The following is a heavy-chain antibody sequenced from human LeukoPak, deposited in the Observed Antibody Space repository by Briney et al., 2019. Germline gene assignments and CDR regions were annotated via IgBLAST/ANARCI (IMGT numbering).Heavy chain of an antibody. D-gene: IGHD6-19*01. CDR1: GYTFSSYY. Sequence: GASVKVSCKASGYTFSSYYIHWVRQAPGQGLEWMGTINPSGGSTSYAQKFQARVTMTRDTSTSTVYMELSSLRSEDTAVYYCARDSPGSRPPYSSGWRSYWYFDLWGRGTLATVSS. V-gene: IGHV1-46*01. CDR3: ARDSPGSRPPYSSGWRSYWYFDL. J-gene: IGHJ2*01. CDR2: INPSGGST.